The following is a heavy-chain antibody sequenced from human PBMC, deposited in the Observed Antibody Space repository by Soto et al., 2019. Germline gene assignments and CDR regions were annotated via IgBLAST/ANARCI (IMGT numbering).Heavy chain of an antibody. CDR3: ARQLRIVVVPAAPYNWFDP. V-gene: IGHV4-39*01. J-gene: IGHJ5*02. Sequence: SETLSLTCTVSGGSISSSSYYWGWIRQPPGKGLEWIGSIYYSGSTNYNPSLKSRVTISVDTSKNQFSLKLSSVTAADTAVYYCARQLRIVVVPAAPYNWFDPWGQGTLVTVSS. CDR1: GGSISSSSYY. D-gene: IGHD2-2*01. CDR2: IYYSGST.